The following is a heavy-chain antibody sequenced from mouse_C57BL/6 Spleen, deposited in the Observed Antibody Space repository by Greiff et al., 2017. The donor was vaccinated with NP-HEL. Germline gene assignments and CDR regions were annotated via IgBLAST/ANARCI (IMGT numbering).Heavy chain of an antibody. Sequence: EVQLQQSGPELVKPGASANMSCKASGYTFTDYNMHWVKQSHGKSLEWIGYINPNNGGTSYKQKFKGKATLTVNKSSSTDYMELRSLTSEDSAVYYCAREKDGNYDFHDWGQGTTLTVSS. CDR2: INPNNGGT. D-gene: IGHD2-1*01. J-gene: IGHJ2*01. CDR1: GYTFTDYN. V-gene: IGHV1-22*01. CDR3: AREKDGNYDFHD.